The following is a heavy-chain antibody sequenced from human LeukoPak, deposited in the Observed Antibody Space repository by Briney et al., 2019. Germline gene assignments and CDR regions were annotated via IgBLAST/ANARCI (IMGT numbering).Heavy chain of an antibody. CDR2: ISSSSSYT. CDR3: AREAVRGVTIDY. Sequence: GWYLRLSCAASGFTFSDYYMSWIRQAPGKGLEWVSYISSSSSYTNYVDSVKGRFTISRDNAKNSLYLQMNSLRAEDTAVYYCAREAVRGVTIDYWGQGTLVTVSS. D-gene: IGHD3-10*01. V-gene: IGHV3-11*05. CDR1: GFTFSDYY. J-gene: IGHJ4*02.